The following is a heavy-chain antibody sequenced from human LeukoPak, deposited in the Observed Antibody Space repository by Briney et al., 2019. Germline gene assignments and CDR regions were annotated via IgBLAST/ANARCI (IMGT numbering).Heavy chain of an antibody. CDR3: ARGGGYYDFWSGRYYMDV. CDR1: GYSISSGYY. Sequence: SETLSLTCAVSGYSISSGYYWGWIRQPPGKGLEWIGYIYYSGSTYYNPSLKSRVTISVDTSKNQFSLKLSPVTAADTAVYYCARGGGYYDFWSGRYYMDVWGKGTTVTVSS. CDR2: IYYSGST. J-gene: IGHJ6*03. D-gene: IGHD3-3*01. V-gene: IGHV4-38-2*01.